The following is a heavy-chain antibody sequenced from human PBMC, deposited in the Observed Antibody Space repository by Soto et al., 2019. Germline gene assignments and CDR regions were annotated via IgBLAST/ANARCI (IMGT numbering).Heavy chain of an antibody. CDR1: GGTFSSYT. V-gene: IGHV1-69*04. CDR2: IIPILGVA. D-gene: IGHD3-16*01. CDR3: ARDLGLLTAFDY. Sequence: SVKVSCKASGGTFSSYTISWVRQAPGQGLEWMGRIIPILGVANYAQKFQGRVTITADKSTSTAYMELSSLRSEDTAVYYCARDLGLLTAFDYWGQGTLVTVSS. J-gene: IGHJ4*02.